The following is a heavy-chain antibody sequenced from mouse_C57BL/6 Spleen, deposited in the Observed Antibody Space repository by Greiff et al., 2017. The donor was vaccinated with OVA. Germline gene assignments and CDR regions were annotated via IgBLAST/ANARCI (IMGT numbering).Heavy chain of an antibody. CDR3: ARVSGTGDYYAMDY. CDR2: INPNYGTT. J-gene: IGHJ4*01. Sequence: EVQLKQSGPELVKPGASVKISCKASGYSFTDYNMNWVKQSNGKSLEWIGVINPNYGTTSYNQKFKGKATLTVDQSSSTAYMQINSLTSEDSAVYYCARVSGTGDYYAMDYWGQGTSVTVSS. CDR1: GYSFTDYN. V-gene: IGHV1-39*01. D-gene: IGHD4-1*01.